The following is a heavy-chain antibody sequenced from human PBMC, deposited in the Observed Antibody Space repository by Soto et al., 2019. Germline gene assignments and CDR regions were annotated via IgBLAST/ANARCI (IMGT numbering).Heavy chain of an antibody. V-gene: IGHV4-59*01. CDR1: GGSISSYF. CDR3: ARDFWDSSGWYYGYFDY. D-gene: IGHD6-19*01. J-gene: IGHJ4*02. Sequence: LGTLFLTRTGSGGSISSYFWGWVPEPPRGGLEWIGYIYYSGSTNYNPSLKSRVTISVDTSKNQFSLKLSSVTAADTAVYYCARDFWDSSGWYYGYFDYWGQGTLVTVSS. CDR2: IYYSGST.